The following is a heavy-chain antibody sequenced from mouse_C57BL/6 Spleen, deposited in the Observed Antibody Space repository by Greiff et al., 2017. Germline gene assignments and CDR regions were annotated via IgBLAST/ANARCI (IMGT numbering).Heavy chain of an antibody. CDR1: GYAFSSSW. D-gene: IGHD3-2*02. V-gene: IGHV1-82*01. CDR3: ARDGDSSGYLDY. Sequence: QVQLKQSGPELVKPGASVKISCKASGYAFSSSWMNWVKQRPGKGLEWIGRIYPGDGDTNYNGKFKGKATLTADKSSSTAYMQLSSLTSEDSAVYFCARDGDSSGYLDYWGQGTTLTVSS. J-gene: IGHJ2*01. CDR2: IYPGDGDT.